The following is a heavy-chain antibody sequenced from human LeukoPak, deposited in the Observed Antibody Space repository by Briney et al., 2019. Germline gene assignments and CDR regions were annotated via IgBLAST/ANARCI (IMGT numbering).Heavy chain of an antibody. V-gene: IGHV1-69*05. CDR2: IIPIFGTA. Sequence: GASVKVSCKASGGTFSSYAISWVRQAPGQGLEWMGGIIPIFGTANYAQKFQGRVTITRDLSTSTDYMELSSLRSDDTAVYFCARDNSVGDYAWWFDPWGQGTLVTVSS. D-gene: IGHD1-26*01. CDR1: GGTFSSYA. J-gene: IGHJ5*02. CDR3: ARDNSVGDYAWWFDP.